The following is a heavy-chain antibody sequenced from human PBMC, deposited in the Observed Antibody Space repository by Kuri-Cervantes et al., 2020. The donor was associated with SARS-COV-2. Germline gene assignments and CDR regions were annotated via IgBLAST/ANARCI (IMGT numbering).Heavy chain of an antibody. CDR3: AGAKYYYDSSGYYYVEGWFDP. CDR1: GGSVSSGSYY. D-gene: IGHD3-22*01. V-gene: IGHV4-61*01. Sequence: SETLSLTCTVSGGSVSSGSYYWSWIRQPPGKGLEWIGYIYYSGSTNYNPSLKSRVTISVDTSKNQFSLKLSFVTAADTAVYYCAGAKYYYDSSGYYYVEGWFDPWGQGTLVTVSS. J-gene: IGHJ5*02. CDR2: IYYSGST.